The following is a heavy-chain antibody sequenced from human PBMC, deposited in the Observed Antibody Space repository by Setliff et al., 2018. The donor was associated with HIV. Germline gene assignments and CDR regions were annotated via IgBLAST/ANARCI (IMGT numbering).Heavy chain of an antibody. D-gene: IGHD2-8*01. Sequence: SETLSLTCTVSADSVRRGSSYWTWIRQPAGKGLEYIGHISTNGYINYNPSLNSRVTISVDSSKNQLSPKLTSVTAADTAVYYCARVAGMGYFDYWGQGTLVTVSS. CDR2: ISTNGYI. J-gene: IGHJ4*02. CDR3: ARVAGMGYFDY. CDR1: ADSVRRGSSY. V-gene: IGHV4-61*09.